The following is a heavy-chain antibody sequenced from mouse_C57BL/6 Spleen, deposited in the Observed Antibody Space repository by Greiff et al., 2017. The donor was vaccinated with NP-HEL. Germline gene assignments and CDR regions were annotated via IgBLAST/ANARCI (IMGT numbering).Heavy chain of an antibody. J-gene: IGHJ3*01. D-gene: IGHD2-4*01. Sequence: EVQGVESGGGLVQPGGSLSLSCAASGFTFTDYYMSWVRQPPGKALEWLGFIRNKANGYTTEYSASVKGRFTISRDNSQSILYLQMNALRAEDSATYYCARYGDYDYDEGFAYWGQGTLVTVSA. V-gene: IGHV7-3*01. CDR2: IRNKANGYTT. CDR3: ARYGDYDYDEGFAY. CDR1: GFTFTDYY.